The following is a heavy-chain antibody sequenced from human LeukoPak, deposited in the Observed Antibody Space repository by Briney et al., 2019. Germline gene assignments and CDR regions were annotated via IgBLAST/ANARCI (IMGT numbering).Heavy chain of an antibody. CDR2: ISSRSTTI. CDR3: ARDGDSTGRHFGY. V-gene: IGHV3-48*02. J-gene: IGHJ4*02. Sequence: GGSLRLSCAASGFTFSTYTMNWVRQAPGKGLEWVSYISSRSTTIYYADSVKGRFTISRDTAKNSLYLQMNSLRDEDTAVYYCARDGDSTGRHFGYWGQGTLVTVSS. D-gene: IGHD4-11*01. CDR1: GFTFSTYT.